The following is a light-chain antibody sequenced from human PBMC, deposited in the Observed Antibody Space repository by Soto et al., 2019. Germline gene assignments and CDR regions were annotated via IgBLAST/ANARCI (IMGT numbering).Light chain of an antibody. CDR1: QTIDSW. V-gene: IGKV1-5*03. CDR2: MAS. CDR3: QHYNSVSRT. Sequence: DIQMTQSPSTLSASVGDRVTITCRASQTIDSWLAWYQQKPGKAPKLLIYMASTLHSGAPSRFSGSGSGTEFTLTISSLQPDDFANYYCQHYNSVSRTFGKGTKV. J-gene: IGKJ1*01.